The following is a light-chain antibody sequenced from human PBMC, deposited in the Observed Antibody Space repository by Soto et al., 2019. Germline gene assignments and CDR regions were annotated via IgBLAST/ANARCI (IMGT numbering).Light chain of an antibody. CDR3: QQYNSYPWT. Sequence: NQMSQSPSTVSASVGDRVTINYRASQSISSWLAWYQQKPGKAPNLLIYDASSLESGVPSRFSGSGSGTEFTLTISSLQPDDFATYYCQQYNSYPWTFGQGTKVDIK. V-gene: IGKV1-5*01. CDR1: QSISSW. CDR2: DAS. J-gene: IGKJ1*01.